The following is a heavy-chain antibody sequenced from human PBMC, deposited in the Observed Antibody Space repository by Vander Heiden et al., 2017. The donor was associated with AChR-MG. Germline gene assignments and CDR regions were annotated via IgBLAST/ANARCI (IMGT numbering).Heavy chain of an antibody. D-gene: IGHD6-13*01. V-gene: IGHV3-11*01. CDR1: EFTLSANW. CDR2: VSSSSGSTI. CDR3: ARVGYIEAAGTIDY. Sequence: QVRLVESGGGLVKPGGSLSLPCAVSEFTLSANWRSWYRQGQGKGRGWVSYVSSSSGSTIYSADAVKGRFTMSTDNAKNSQNLQMNSLRAENTAIYYCARVGYIEAAGTIDYWGQGTLVTVST. J-gene: IGHJ4*02.